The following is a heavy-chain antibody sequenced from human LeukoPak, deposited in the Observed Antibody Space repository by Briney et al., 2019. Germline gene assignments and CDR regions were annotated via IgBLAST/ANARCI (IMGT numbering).Heavy chain of an antibody. D-gene: IGHD2-2*02. Sequence: SETLSLTCAVYGGPFSGYYWSWIPQPPGKGLEWIGEINHSGSTNYNPSLKSRVTISVDTSKNQFSLKLSSVTAADTAVYYCARLHRRYCSSTSCYRNAFDIWGQGTMVTVSS. V-gene: IGHV4-34*01. J-gene: IGHJ3*02. CDR1: GGPFSGYY. CDR2: INHSGST. CDR3: ARLHRRYCSSTSCYRNAFDI.